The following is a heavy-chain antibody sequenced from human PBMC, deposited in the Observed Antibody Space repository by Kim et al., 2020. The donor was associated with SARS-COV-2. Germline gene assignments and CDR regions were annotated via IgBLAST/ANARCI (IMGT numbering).Heavy chain of an antibody. D-gene: IGHD2-15*01. CDR3: ARDVSTAGRGCSGGSCYEPIDS. CDR2: ISSSSSTI. V-gene: IGHV3-48*02. CDR1: GFTFSSYS. Sequence: GGSLRLSCAASGFTFSSYSMNWVRQAPGKGLEWVSYISSSSSTIYYADSVKGRFTISRDNAKNSLYLQMNSLRDEDTAVYYCARDVSTAGRGCSGGSCYEPIDSCGQETLVTVSP. J-gene: IGHJ4*02.